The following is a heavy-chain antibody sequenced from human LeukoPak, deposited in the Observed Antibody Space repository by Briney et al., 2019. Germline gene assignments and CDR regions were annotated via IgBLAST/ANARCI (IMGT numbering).Heavy chain of an antibody. CDR1: GGSISSYY. D-gene: IGHD3-10*01. Sequence: PSETLSLTCTASGGSISSYYWSWIRQPAGKGLEWIGRIYTSGSTNYNPSLKSRVTMSVDTSKNQFSLKLSSVTAADTAVYYCASSLLERGSGSYLWYYYYMDVWGKGTTVTVSS. J-gene: IGHJ6*03. CDR2: IYTSGST. CDR3: ASSLLERGSGSYLWYYYYMDV. V-gene: IGHV4-4*07.